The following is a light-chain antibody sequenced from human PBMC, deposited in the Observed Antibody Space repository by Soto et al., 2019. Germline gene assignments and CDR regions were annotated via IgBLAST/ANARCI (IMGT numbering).Light chain of an antibody. CDR3: QQYPNSPLT. J-gene: IGKJ4*01. Sequence: LLTQSPGTLSLSPGDTATLSCRASQSLCNTCLAWYQQKSGQAPRLLIHGVSNRATGVPDKFSGSGSGTDFTLTISRLEPEDFAVYYCQQYPNSPLTFGGGTKVEF. CDR1: QSLCNTC. CDR2: GVS. V-gene: IGKV3-20*01.